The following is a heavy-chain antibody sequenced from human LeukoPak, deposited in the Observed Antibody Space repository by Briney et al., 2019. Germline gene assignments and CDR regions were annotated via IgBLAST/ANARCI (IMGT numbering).Heavy chain of an antibody. CDR2: IYYSGST. V-gene: IGHV4-59*01. J-gene: IGHJ6*02. CDR3: ARDYSSGWYWNSYYGMDV. Sequence: SETLSLTCTVSGGSISSYYWSWLRQPPGKGLEWIGYIYYSGSTNYNPSLKSRVTISVDTSKNQFSLKLSSVTAADTAVYYCARDYSSGWYWNSYYGMDVWGQGTTVTVSS. D-gene: IGHD6-19*01. CDR1: GGSISSYY.